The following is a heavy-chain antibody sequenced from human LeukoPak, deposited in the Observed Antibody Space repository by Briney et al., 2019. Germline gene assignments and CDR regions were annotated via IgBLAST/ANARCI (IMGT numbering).Heavy chain of an antibody. CDR3: ARPIAAARKNWFDP. D-gene: IGHD6-13*01. CDR1: GFTFSSYS. V-gene: IGHV3-48*01. CDR2: ISSSSSTI. Sequence: GGSLRLSCAASGFTFSSYSMNWVRQAPGKGLEWVSYISSSSSTIYYADSVKGRFTISRDNAKNSLYLQMNSLRAEDTAVYYCARPIAAARKNWFDPWGQGTLVTVSS. J-gene: IGHJ5*02.